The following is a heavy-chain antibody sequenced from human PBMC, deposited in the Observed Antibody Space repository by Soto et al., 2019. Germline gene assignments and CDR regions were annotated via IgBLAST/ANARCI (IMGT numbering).Heavy chain of an antibody. D-gene: IGHD2-2*01. CDR2: MSGRGGST. V-gene: IGHV3-23*01. CDR1: GFTFSSYA. J-gene: IGHJ4*02. CDR3: AKDHDDIVVVPAAMLILDY. Sequence: GGSLRLSCAASGFTFSSYAMSWVRQAPGKGLEWVSAMSGRGGSTYYADSVKGRFTISRDNSKNTPYLQMNSLGAEDTAVYYCAKDHDDIVVVPAAMLILDYWGQGTLVTVSS.